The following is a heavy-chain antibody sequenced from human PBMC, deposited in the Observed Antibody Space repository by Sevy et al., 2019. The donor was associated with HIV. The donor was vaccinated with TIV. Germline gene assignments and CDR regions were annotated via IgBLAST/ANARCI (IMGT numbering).Heavy chain of an antibody. CDR1: GFTFSSYW. CDR3: ARGRGGYNDKGSDFDY. D-gene: IGHD5-12*01. V-gene: IGHV3-7*01. CDR2: IKQDGSEE. Sequence: GGSLRLSCSASGFTFSSYWMSWVRQAPGKGLEWMANIKQDGSEEYYVDSVKGRFTISRDNAKNSLLLQMNSLRGEDTAVYYCARGRGGYNDKGSDFDYWGQGTLVTVSS. J-gene: IGHJ4*02.